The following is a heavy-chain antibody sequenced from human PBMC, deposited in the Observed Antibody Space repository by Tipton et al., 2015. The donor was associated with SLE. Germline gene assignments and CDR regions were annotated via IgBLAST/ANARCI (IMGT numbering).Heavy chain of an antibody. CDR1: GYSINRGSY. Sequence: GLVKPSETLSLTCTVSGYSINRGSYWGWIRQHPGKGLERIGYIYYSGTTYYNPSLKSRLTISVDTSKNQFSLKLTSVTAADTAVYFCARPSPYNGMDVWGQGTTVTVFS. CDR3: ARPSPYNGMDV. CDR2: IYYSGTT. V-gene: IGHV4-38-2*02. J-gene: IGHJ6*02.